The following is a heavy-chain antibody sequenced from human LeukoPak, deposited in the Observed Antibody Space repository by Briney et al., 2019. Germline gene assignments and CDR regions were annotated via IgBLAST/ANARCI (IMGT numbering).Heavy chain of an antibody. CDR3: ARDWSGYYVTGYNWFDP. CDR1: GDSIDIYY. Sequence: PSETLSLTCTVSGDSIDIYYWSWIRQPAGKGLEWIGRIHTSGSTKYNPSLKSRVTMSVDTSKNQFSLKLSSVTAADSAVYYCARDWSGYYVTGYNWFDPWGQGTLVTVSS. V-gene: IGHV4-4*07. D-gene: IGHD3-3*01. J-gene: IGHJ5*02. CDR2: IHTSGST.